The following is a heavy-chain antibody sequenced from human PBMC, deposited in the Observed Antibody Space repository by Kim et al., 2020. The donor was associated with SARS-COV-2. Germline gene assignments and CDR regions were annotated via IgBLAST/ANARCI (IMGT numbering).Heavy chain of an antibody. V-gene: IGHV4-59*01. CDR2: IYYSGST. Sequence: SETLSLTCTVSGGSISSYYWSWIRQPPGKGLEWIGYIYYSGSTNYNPSLKSRVTISVDTSKNQFSLKLSSVTAADTAVYYCARVGDYSSGWYFDYWGQGTLVTVSS. CDR3: ARVGDYSSGWYFDY. J-gene: IGHJ4*02. D-gene: IGHD6-19*01. CDR1: GGSISSYY.